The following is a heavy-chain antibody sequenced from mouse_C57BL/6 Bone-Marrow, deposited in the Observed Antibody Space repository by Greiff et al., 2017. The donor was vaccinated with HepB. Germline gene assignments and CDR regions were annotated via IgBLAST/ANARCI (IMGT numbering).Heavy chain of an antibody. V-gene: IGHV2-2*01. CDR2: IWRGGST. Sequence: VQVVESGPGLVQPSQSLSITCTVSGFSLTSYGVHWVRQSPGKGLEWLGVIWRGGSTDYNAAFISRLSISKDNSKSQVFFKMNSLQADDTAIYYCARSRYYYGSSYGYFDYWGQGTTLTVSS. J-gene: IGHJ2*01. CDR1: GFSLTSYG. D-gene: IGHD1-1*01. CDR3: ARSRYYYGSSYGYFDY.